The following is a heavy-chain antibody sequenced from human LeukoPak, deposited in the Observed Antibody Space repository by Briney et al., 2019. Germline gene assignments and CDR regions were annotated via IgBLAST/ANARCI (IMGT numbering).Heavy chain of an antibody. V-gene: IGHV1-2*02. D-gene: IGHD3-16*01. Sequence: ASVKVSCKASGYTFTGYYMHWVRQAPGQGLEWMGWINPNSGGTNYAQKFQGRVTMTRDTSISTAYMELSRLRSDDTAVYYCARNRMLLAYYYYGMDVWGQGTTVTVSS. CDR3: ARNRMLLAYYYYGMDV. CDR1: GYTFTGYY. J-gene: IGHJ6*02. CDR2: INPNSGGT.